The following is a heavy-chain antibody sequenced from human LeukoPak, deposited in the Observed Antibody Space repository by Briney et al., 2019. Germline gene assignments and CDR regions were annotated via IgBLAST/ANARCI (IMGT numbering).Heavy chain of an antibody. J-gene: IGHJ1*01. D-gene: IGHD3-10*01. CDR3: ARVPLSDASGRYYSH. Sequence: GASVKVSCKTSGYSFANYGMHWVRQAPRQSLEWMGWINTGNGNTKSSQKFQDRVALTRDTSASTAYMELNSLSSEDTAVYHCARVPLSDASGRYYSHWGQGTLVTVSS. V-gene: IGHV1-3*04. CDR1: GYSFANYG. CDR2: INTGNGNT.